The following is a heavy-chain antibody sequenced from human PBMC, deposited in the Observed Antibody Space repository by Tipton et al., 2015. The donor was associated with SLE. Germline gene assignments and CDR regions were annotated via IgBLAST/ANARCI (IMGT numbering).Heavy chain of an antibody. Sequence: TLSLTCTVSGGSISSSGHYWGWIRQPPGKGLEWIGSMYHNGSTYYNPSLKSRVTISVDTSKNQFSLKVSSVTAADTAVYYCARLRNYYMDVWGKGTTVTVSS. V-gene: IGHV4-39*07. CDR3: ARLRNYYMDV. J-gene: IGHJ6*03. CDR1: GGSISSSGHY. CDR2: MYHNGST.